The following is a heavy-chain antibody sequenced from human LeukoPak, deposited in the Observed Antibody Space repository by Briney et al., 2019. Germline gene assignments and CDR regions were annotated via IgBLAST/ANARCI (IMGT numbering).Heavy chain of an antibody. V-gene: IGHV1-69*06. Sequence: ASVKASCKASGGTFSSYAISWVRQAPGQGLEWMGGIIPIFGTANYAQKFQGRVTITADKSTSTAFMELSSLRSEDTAVYYCARDMEAAAVLSLDPWGQGTLVTVSS. J-gene: IGHJ5*02. D-gene: IGHD6-13*01. CDR2: IIPIFGTA. CDR1: GGTFSSYA. CDR3: ARDMEAAAVLSLDP.